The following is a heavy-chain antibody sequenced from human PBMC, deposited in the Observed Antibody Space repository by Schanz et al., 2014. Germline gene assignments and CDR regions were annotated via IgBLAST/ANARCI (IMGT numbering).Heavy chain of an antibody. Sequence: VQLVESGGGVVQPGRSLRLSCAAYGFTLSSYAMHWFRQPAGKGLEWVAVISYDGSNKYYADSVKGRFTISRDNSKNTLYLQMNSLRAEDTAVYYCAKARRKSNCSGGRCFHYSYYGMDVWGQGTTVTVSS. V-gene: IGHV3-30-3*01. CDR1: GFTLSSYA. J-gene: IGHJ6*02. D-gene: IGHD2-15*01. CDR3: AKARRKSNCSGGRCFHYSYYGMDV. CDR2: ISYDGSNK.